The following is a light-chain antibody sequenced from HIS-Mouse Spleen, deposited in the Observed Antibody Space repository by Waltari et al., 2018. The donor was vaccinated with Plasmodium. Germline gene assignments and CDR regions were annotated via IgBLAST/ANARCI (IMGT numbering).Light chain of an antibody. Sequence: DIVMTQSPDSLAVSLGERATINCKSSQSVLYSSNNKNNLAWYQQKPGQPPKLLIYWASTRESGFPDRFSGSGSGTDFTLTISSLQAEDVAVYYCQQYYSTPITFGQGTRLEIK. J-gene: IGKJ5*01. CDR1: QSVLYSSNNKNN. CDR2: WAS. CDR3: QQYYSTPIT. V-gene: IGKV4-1*01.